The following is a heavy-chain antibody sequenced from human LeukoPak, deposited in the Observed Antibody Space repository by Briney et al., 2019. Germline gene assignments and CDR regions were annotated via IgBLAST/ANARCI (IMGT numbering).Heavy chain of an antibody. CDR3: ARGDDGQRYSSSWADFDY. V-gene: IGHV1-2*02. Sequence: ASVKVSCKASGYTFTGYYMHWVRQAPGQGLEWMGSINPNSGGTNYAKKFQGRVTMTRDTYISTAYMELSRLRSDDTAVYYCARGDDGQRYSSSWADFDYWGQGTLVTVSS. CDR1: GYTFTGYY. J-gene: IGHJ4*02. CDR2: INPNSGGT. D-gene: IGHD6-13*01.